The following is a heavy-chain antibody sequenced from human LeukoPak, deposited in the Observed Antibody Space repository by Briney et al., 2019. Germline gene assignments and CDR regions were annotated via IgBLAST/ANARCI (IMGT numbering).Heavy chain of an antibody. D-gene: IGHD6-19*01. CDR3: AKVEYPGIAVAGTL. Sequence: GGSLRLSCAASTISFSSYAMSWVRQAPGKGLEWVSGISGSGGSTYYAGSVKGRFTISRDNSKNTLYLQMNSLRAEDTAVYYCAKVEYPGIAVAGTLWGQGTLVTVSS. V-gene: IGHV3-23*01. CDR2: ISGSGGST. J-gene: IGHJ4*02. CDR1: TISFSSYA.